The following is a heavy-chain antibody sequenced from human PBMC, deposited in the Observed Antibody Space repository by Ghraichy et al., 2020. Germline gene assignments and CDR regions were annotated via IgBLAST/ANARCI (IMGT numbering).Heavy chain of an antibody. CDR1: GGSISSSSYY. D-gene: IGHD3-9*01. V-gene: IGHV4-39*01. CDR2: IYYSGST. J-gene: IGHJ5*02. CDR3: ARHGSEDDILTGLVANNWFDP. Sequence: SETLSLSCTVSGGSISSSSYYWGWIRQPPGKGLEWIGSIYYSGSTYYNPSLKSRVTISVDTSKNQFSLKLSSVTAADTAVYYCARHGSEDDILTGLVANNWFDPWGPGTLVTVSS.